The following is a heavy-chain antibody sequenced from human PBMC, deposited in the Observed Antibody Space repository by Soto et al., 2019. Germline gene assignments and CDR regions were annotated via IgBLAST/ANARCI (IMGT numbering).Heavy chain of an antibody. CDR2: ISAYNGNT. V-gene: IGHV1-18*01. D-gene: IGHD3-3*01. J-gene: IGHJ4*02. CDR3: ARMTYDFWSGATKFDY. Sequence: ASVKVSCKASGYTFTSYGISWVRQAPGQGLEWMGWISAYNGNTNYAQKLQGRVTMTTDTSTSTAYMELRSLRSDDTAVYYCARMTYDFWSGATKFDYWGQGTLVTVSS. CDR1: GYTFTSYG.